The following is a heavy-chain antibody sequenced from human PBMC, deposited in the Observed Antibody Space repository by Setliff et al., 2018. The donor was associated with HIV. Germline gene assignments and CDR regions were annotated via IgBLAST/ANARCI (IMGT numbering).Heavy chain of an antibody. CDR1: GGSFSGYY. CDR3: ARPTTGLGGGAAFDI. Sequence: KPSETLSLTCAVYGGSFSGYYWSWIRQPPGKGLEWIGYIYYSGSTYYNPSLKSRVTMSVDTSKNQFSLKLNSVTAADPAVYYCARPTTGLGGGAAFDIWGQGTMVTVSS. D-gene: IGHD2-8*01. V-gene: IGHV4-34*01. CDR2: IYYSGST. J-gene: IGHJ3*02.